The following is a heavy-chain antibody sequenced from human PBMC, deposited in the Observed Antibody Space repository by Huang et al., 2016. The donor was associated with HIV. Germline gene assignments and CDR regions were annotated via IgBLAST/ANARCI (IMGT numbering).Heavy chain of an antibody. D-gene: IGHD3-22*01. CDR1: GYTLTELS. CDR3: ATVYRRFRNHDSGDYYFDY. CDR2: FDPEGGET. Sequence: QVQLVQSGAEVKKPGASVKVSCKVSGYTLTELSMHGVRQAPGKGLEWRGGFDPEGGETIYEQKFQGRVTMTEDTCTDTAYVELSSLRSEDTAVYYCATVYRRFRNHDSGDYYFDYWDQGTLVTVSS. V-gene: IGHV1-24*01. J-gene: IGHJ4*02.